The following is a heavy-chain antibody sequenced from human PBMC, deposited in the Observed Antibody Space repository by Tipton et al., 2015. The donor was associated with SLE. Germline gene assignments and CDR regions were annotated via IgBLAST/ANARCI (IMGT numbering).Heavy chain of an antibody. V-gene: IGHV4-59*01. J-gene: IGHJ3*02. Sequence: TLSLTCTVSGGSISSYYWSWIRQPPGKGLEWIGYIYYSGSTNYNPSLTSRVTISVDTSKNQFSLKLSSVTAADTAVYYCARGDYYDSSGHDAFDIWGQGTMVTVSS. CDR2: IYYSGST. CDR3: ARGDYYDSSGHDAFDI. D-gene: IGHD3-22*01. CDR1: GGSISSYY.